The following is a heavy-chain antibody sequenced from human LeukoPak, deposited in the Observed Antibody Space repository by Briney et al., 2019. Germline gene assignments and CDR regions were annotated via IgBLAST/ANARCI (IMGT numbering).Heavy chain of an antibody. D-gene: IGHD2-8*01. V-gene: IGHV3-23*01. CDR1: GFTFSSYA. J-gene: IGHJ6*03. CDR3: AKDRGHCTNGVCHNYYYMDV. CDR2: ISGSGCST. Sequence: GGSLRLSCAASGFTFSSYAMSWVRQAPGKGREWVSTISGSGCSTDYADSAKGRFTISRDNSKNTLYLQMNSLRAEDTAVYYCAKDRGHCTNGVCHNYYYMDVWGKGTTVTVSS.